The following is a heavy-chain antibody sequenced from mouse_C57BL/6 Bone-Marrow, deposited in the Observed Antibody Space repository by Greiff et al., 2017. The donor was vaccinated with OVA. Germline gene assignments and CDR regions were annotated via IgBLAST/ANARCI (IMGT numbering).Heavy chain of an antibody. CDR2: IYPRSGNT. CDR1: GYTFTSYG. J-gene: IGHJ1*03. Sequence: QVHVKQSGAELARPGASVKLSCKASGYTFTSYGISWVKQRTGQGLEWIGEIYPRSGNTYYNEKFKGKATLTADKSSSTAYMELHSLTSEDSAVYFCARYNYGSSYWYFDVWGTGTTVTVSS. V-gene: IGHV1-81*01. CDR3: ARYNYGSSYWYFDV. D-gene: IGHD1-1*01.